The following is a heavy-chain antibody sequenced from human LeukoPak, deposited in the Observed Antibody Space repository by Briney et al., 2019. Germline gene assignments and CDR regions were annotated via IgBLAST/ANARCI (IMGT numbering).Heavy chain of an antibody. D-gene: IGHD2-21*01. J-gene: IGHJ4*02. CDR2: INPNSGGT. V-gene: IGHV1-2*02. CDR3: AIWPLAYCGGDCSH. Sequence: VASVTVSCKASGYTFTGYYMHWVRQAPGQGLEWMGWINPNSGGTNYAQKFQGRVTMTRDTSISTAYMELSRLRSDDTAVYYCAIWPLAYCGGDCSHWGQGTLVTVSS. CDR1: GYTFTGYY.